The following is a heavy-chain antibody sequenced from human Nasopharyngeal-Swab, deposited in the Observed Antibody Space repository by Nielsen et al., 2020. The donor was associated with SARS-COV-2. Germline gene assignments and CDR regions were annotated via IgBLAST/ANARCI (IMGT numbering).Heavy chain of an antibody. Sequence: SETLSLTCAVYGGSFSGYYWSWIRQPPGKGLEWIGEINHSGSTNYNPSLKSRVTISVDTSKNQFSLKLSSVTAADTAVYYCARASIGFGELLGSYYYYGMDVWGQGTLVTVSS. V-gene: IGHV4-34*01. CDR2: INHSGST. D-gene: IGHD3-10*01. CDR3: ARASIGFGELLGSYYYYGMDV. J-gene: IGHJ6*02. CDR1: GGSFSGYY.